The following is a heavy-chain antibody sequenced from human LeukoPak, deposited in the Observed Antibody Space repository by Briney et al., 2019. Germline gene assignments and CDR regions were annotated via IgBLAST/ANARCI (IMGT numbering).Heavy chain of an antibody. D-gene: IGHD6-19*01. V-gene: IGHV3-30*18. Sequence: GGSLRLSCVASGFTFRNYGMHWVRQAPGKGLEWVAVITYDGSNEYYTDSVKGRFTISRDDSRNTLYLQMNSLRAEDTAVYYCAKQRSGGSGWCMDYWGQGTLVTFSS. CDR2: ITYDGSNE. CDR1: GFTFRNYG. CDR3: AKQRSGGSGWCMDY. J-gene: IGHJ4*02.